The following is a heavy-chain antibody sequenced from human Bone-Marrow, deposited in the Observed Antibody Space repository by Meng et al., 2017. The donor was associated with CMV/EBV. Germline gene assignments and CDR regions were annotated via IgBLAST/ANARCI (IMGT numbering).Heavy chain of an antibody. V-gene: IGHV3-30*18. CDR3: AKDKSNTWSFDY. CDR2: ISYDRSNK. J-gene: IGHJ4*02. D-gene: IGHD6-13*01. CDR1: GFAFSNNV. Sequence: SCAASGFAFSNNVMHWVRQAPGKGLEWVATISYDRSNKYYADSVKGRFTVSRDTSKNTLYLQMDCLRSEDTAMYYCAKDKSNTWSFDYWGPGTLVTVSS.